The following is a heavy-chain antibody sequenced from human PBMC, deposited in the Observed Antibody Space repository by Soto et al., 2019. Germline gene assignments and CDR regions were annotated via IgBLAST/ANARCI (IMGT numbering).Heavy chain of an antibody. CDR1: GGSFSGYY. Sequence: SETLSLTCAVYGGSFSGYYWSWIRQPPGKGLEWIGEINHSGSTNYNPSLKSRVTISVDTSKNQFSLKLSSVTAADTAVYYCASLYSNYRYYYYYGMDVWGQGTTVTVSS. V-gene: IGHV4-34*01. J-gene: IGHJ6*02. CDR2: INHSGST. CDR3: ASLYSNYRYYYYYGMDV. D-gene: IGHD4-4*01.